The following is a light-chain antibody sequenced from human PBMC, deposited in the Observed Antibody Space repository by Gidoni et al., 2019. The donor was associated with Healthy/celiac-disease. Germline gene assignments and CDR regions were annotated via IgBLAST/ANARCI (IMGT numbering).Light chain of an antibody. CDR2: SAS. CDR1: QGISSY. CDR3: RLTYIAPPRLT. J-gene: IGKJ4*01. V-gene: IGKV1-27*01. Sequence: DIQLTQSPSSLSASVGDRVTITCRVSQGISSYLNCYRQKPGKVPKLLIYSASNLQSGVPSRFCGSGSGTDFTLPISSLQPDDVATYYCRLTYIAPPRLTFGGGTKVEIK.